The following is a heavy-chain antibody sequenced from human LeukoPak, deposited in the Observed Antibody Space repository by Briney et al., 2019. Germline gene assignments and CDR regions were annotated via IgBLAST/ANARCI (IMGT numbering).Heavy chain of an antibody. Sequence: GGSLRLSCAASGFTFSSYGMHWVRQAPGKGLEWVAFIRYDGSNKYYADSVKGRFTISRDNSKNTLYLQMNSLRAEDTAVYYCAKDDSYSSSSETAWGQGTLVTVSS. D-gene: IGHD6-6*01. V-gene: IGHV3-30*02. J-gene: IGHJ5*02. CDR3: AKDDSYSSSSETA. CDR2: IRYDGSNK. CDR1: GFTFSSYG.